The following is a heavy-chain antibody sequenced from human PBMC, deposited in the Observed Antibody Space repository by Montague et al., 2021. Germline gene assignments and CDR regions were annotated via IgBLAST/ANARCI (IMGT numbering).Heavy chain of an antibody. Sequence: SLRLSCAASGFTLSDNYMTWVRQAPGKGLEWVSVIYRGGSTYYADSVKGRFTIPRDTSKSTLYLQMNSLRPEDTAVYYCARGAYCGGDCYSGAFDIWGQGTMVTVSS. D-gene: IGHD2-21*02. V-gene: IGHV3-53*01. CDR2: IYRGGST. J-gene: IGHJ3*02. CDR1: GFTLSDNY. CDR3: ARGAYCGGDCYSGAFDI.